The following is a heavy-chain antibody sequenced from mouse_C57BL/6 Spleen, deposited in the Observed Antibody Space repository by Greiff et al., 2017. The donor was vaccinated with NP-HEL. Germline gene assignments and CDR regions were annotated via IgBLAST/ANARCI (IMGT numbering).Heavy chain of an antibody. V-gene: IGHV1-26*01. CDR1: GYTFTDYY. CDR2: INPNNGGT. Sequence: EVQLQQSGPELVKPGASVKISCKASGYTFTDYYMNWVKQSHGKSLEWIGDINPNNGGTSYNQKFKGKATLTVDKSSSTAYMELRSLTSEDSAVYYCARRGSPPYYFDYWGQGTTLTVSS. J-gene: IGHJ2*01. CDR3: ARRGSPPYYFDY.